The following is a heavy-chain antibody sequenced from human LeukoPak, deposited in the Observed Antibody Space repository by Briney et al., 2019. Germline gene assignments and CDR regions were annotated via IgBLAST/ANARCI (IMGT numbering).Heavy chain of an antibody. CDR3: ARDPGGYKHFDY. CDR2: IYTSGST. CDR1: GGSISSGGYH. J-gene: IGHJ4*02. V-gene: IGHV4-61*02. Sequence: PSETLSLTCTVSGGSISSGGYHWSWIRQPAGKGLEWIGRIYTSGSTSYNPSLKSRVTISVGTSKNQFSLKLSSVTAADTAVYYCARDPGGYKHFDYWGQGTLVIVSS. D-gene: IGHD1-14*01.